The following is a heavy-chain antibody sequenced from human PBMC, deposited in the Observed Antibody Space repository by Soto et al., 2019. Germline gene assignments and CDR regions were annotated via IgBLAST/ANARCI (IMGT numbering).Heavy chain of an antibody. CDR2: IWYDGSNK. CDR1: GFTFSSYG. CDR3: AREKQWLVHEGVLDY. Sequence: GGSLRLSCAASGFTFSSYGMHWVRQAPGKGLEWVAVIWYDGSNKYYADSVKGRFTISRDNSKNTLYLQMNSLRAEDTAVYYCAREKQWLVHEGVLDYWGQGTLVTVSS. V-gene: IGHV3-33*01. J-gene: IGHJ4*02. D-gene: IGHD6-19*01.